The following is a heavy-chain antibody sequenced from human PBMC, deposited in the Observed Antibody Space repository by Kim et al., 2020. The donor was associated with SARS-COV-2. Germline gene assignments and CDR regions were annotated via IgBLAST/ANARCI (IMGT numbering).Heavy chain of an antibody. J-gene: IGHJ4*02. V-gene: IGHV3-30*04. CDR3: ARDEEKIVATMIDY. CDR1: GFTFSNYA. CDR2: ISYDGRTK. D-gene: IGHD5-12*01. Sequence: GGSLRLSCAPSGFTFSNYAVHWVRQAPGKGLDWVAVISYDGRTKFYADSVKGRFTISRDNSKNTLYLQMNSLREEDTAVYFCARDEEKIVATMIDYWGQGTLVTVSS.